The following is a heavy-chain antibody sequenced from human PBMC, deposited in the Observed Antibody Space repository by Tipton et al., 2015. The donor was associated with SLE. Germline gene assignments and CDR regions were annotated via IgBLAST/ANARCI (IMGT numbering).Heavy chain of an antibody. J-gene: IGHJ6*02. CDR3: ARGRGFWSGSIYDV. D-gene: IGHD3-3*01. CDR2: IDHSGST. Sequence: TLSLTCTVSGGSISGSSWWSWVRQSPGKGLEWIGEIDHSGSTNYNPSLKSRVTISVDKSKNQFSLKVTSVSAADTAVYYCARGRGFWSGSIYDVWGHGTTVTVSS. V-gene: IGHV4-4*02. CDR1: GGSISGSSW.